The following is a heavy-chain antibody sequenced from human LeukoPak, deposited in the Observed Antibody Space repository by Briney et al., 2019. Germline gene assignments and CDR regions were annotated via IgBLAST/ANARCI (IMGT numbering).Heavy chain of an antibody. CDR3: ARDPAYYDFWSGNYYYYYYMDV. V-gene: IGHV7-4-1*02. Sequence: GASVKVSCKASGYTFTSYAMNWVRQAPGQGLEWMGWINTNTGNPTYAQGFTGRFVFSLDTSVSTAYLQISSLKAEDTAVYYCARDPAYYDFWSGNYYYYYYMDVWGKGTTVTVSS. CDR1: GYTFTSYA. CDR2: INTNTGNP. D-gene: IGHD3-3*01. J-gene: IGHJ6*03.